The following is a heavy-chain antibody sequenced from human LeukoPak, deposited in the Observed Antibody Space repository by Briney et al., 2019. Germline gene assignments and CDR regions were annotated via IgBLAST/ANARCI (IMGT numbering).Heavy chain of an antibody. CDR3: GRRSYIRRYSH. V-gene: IGHV4-34*01. J-gene: IGHJ4*02. Sequence: SETLSLTCAVYGGSFSGYYWSWIRQPPGKGLEWIGEINHSGSTNYNPSLKSRVTISVDKSKNQFSLKLSSVTAADTAVYYCGRRSYIRRYSHWGQGTLVTVSS. D-gene: IGHD3-9*01. CDR2: INHSGST. CDR1: GGSFSGYY.